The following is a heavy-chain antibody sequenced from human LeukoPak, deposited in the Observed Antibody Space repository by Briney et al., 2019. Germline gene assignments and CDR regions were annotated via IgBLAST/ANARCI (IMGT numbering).Heavy chain of an antibody. CDR1: GFTFSSYS. Sequence: GGSLRLSCAASGFTFSSYSMNWVRQAPGKGPEWVSSISSSSSYIYYADSVKGRFTISRDNAKNSLYLQMNSLRAEDTAVYYCARILTYYYDSSGYYSDYWGQGTLVTVSS. CDR3: ARILTYYYDSSGYYSDY. V-gene: IGHV3-21*01. CDR2: ISSSSSYI. D-gene: IGHD3-22*01. J-gene: IGHJ4*02.